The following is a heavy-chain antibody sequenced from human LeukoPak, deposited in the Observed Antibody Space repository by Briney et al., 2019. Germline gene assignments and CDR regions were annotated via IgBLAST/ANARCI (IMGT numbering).Heavy chain of an antibody. CDR1: GYNFTNYW. D-gene: IGHD5-24*01. CDR3: ARRRDGYNYVGTDY. Sequence: GESLKISCKGSGYNFTNYWIGWVRQMPGKGLEWMGIIYPGDSDTTYSPSFQGQVTISADKPISTAYLQWSSLKPSHTAMYYCARRRDGYNYVGTDYWGQGTLVTVSS. CDR2: IYPGDSDT. J-gene: IGHJ4*02. V-gene: IGHV5-51*01.